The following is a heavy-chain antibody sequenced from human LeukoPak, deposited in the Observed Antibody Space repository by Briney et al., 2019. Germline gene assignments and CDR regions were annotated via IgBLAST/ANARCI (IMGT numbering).Heavy chain of an antibody. V-gene: IGHV4-39*01. CDR3: ARRSPGGSYFDY. CDR1: GGSISSSSYY. CDR2: IYYSGST. J-gene: IGHJ4*02. D-gene: IGHD1-26*01. Sequence: PSETLSLTCTVSGGSISSSSYYWGWIRQPPGKGLGWIGRIYYSGSTYYNPSLKSRVTISVDTSKNQFSLKLSSVTAADTSVYYCARRSPGGSYFDYWGQGTLVTVFS.